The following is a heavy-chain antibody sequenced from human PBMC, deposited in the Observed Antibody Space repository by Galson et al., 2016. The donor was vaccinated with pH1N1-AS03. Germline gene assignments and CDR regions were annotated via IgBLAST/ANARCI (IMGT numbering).Heavy chain of an antibody. Sequence: SLRLSCAASGFTFGSSNMNWVRQAPGKGLEWVSYISSSSSTIYYVDSVKGRFTISRDNAKSSLYLQMHSLRAEDTAVYYCARTHHGDYAYYGMDVWGQGTTVTVSS. V-gene: IGHV3-48*01. J-gene: IGHJ6*02. D-gene: IGHD4-17*01. CDR3: ARTHHGDYAYYGMDV. CDR1: GFTFGSSN. CDR2: ISSSSSTI.